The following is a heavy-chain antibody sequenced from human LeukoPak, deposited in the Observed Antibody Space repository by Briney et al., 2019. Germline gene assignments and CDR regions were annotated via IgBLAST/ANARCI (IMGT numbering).Heavy chain of an antibody. J-gene: IGHJ6*03. V-gene: IGHV4-34*01. D-gene: IGHD3-22*01. CDR3: ARGRQEISMILVVMTGVSYYLDV. CDR1: GGSFSGYY. CDR2: INPSGST. Sequence: SETLSLTCAVYGGSFSGYYWTWIRQSPGKGLEWIGEINPSGSTYYNPSLKSRLTTSRDTSKNQISLRLSSVTAADTAVYYCARGRQEISMILVVMTGVSYYLDVWGIGTTVTVS.